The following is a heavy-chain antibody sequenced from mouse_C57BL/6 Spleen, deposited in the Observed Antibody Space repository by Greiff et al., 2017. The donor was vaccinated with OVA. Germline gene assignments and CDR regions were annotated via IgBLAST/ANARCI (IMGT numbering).Heavy chain of an antibody. D-gene: IGHD1-1*01. CDR1: GFTFSDYG. J-gene: IGHJ4*01. V-gene: IGHV5-17*01. Sequence: DVQLVESGGGLVKPGGSLKLSCAASGFTFSDYGMHWVRQAPEKGLEWVAYISSGSSTIYYADTVKGRFTISRDNAKNTLFLQMTSLRSEDTAMYYCARRLITTVVATDYAMDYWGQGTSVTVSS. CDR3: ARRLITTVVATDYAMDY. CDR2: ISSGSSTI.